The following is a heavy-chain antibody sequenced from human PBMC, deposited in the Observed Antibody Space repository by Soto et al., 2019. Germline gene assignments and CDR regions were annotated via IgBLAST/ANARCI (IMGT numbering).Heavy chain of an antibody. CDR1: GYSFTSYW. V-gene: IGHV5-51*01. CDR2: IYPGDSDT. J-gene: IGHJ2*01. D-gene: IGHD6-13*01. CDR3: ARHPAYSSSWYWYFDL. Sequence: GESLKISCKGSGYSFTSYWIGWVRQMPGKGLEWMGIIYPGDSDTRYSPSFQGQVTISADKSISTPYLQWSSLKASDTARYDCARHPAYSSSWYWYFDLWGRGTLVTVSS.